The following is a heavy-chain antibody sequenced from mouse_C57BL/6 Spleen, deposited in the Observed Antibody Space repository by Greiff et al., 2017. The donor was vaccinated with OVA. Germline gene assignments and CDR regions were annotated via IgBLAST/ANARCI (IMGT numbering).Heavy chain of an antibody. D-gene: IGHD1-1*01. Sequence: QVQLQQSGPELVKPGASVKLSCKASGYTFTSYDINWVKQRPGQGLEWIGWIYPRDGSTKYTEKFKGKATLTVDTSSSTAYMELHSLTSEDSAVYFGARDGSSPYWYFDVWGTGTTVTVSS. CDR3: ARDGSSPYWYFDV. V-gene: IGHV1-85*01. J-gene: IGHJ1*03. CDR2: IYPRDGST. CDR1: GYTFTSYD.